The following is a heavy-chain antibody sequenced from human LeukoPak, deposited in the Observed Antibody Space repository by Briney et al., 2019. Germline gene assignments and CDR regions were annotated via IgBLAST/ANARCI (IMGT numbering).Heavy chain of an antibody. CDR3: TREGTYSSSAPFDY. J-gene: IGHJ4*02. D-gene: IGHD6-6*01. CDR2: IRSRAYGGTT. V-gene: IGHV3-49*04. CDR1: GFTFGDYA. Sequence: GGSLRLSCTASGFTFGDYAMNWVRQAPGKGLEWVGFIRSRAYGGTTDYAASMKGRFTISRDDFKGVAHLQMNSLKTEDTATYYCTREGTYSSSAPFDYWGQGTLVTVSS.